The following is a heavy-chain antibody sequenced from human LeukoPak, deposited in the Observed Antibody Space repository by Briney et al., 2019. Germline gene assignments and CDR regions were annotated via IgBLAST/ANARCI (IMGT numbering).Heavy chain of an antibody. Sequence: ASVKVSCKASGYTFTNYGISWVRQAPGQGLEWMGWISAYNGNTNYAQKLQGRVTMTTDTSTSTAYMELRSLRSDDTAVYYCARGVGILFGRPMYYFDCWGQGTLVTVSS. CDR1: GYTFTNYG. V-gene: IGHV1-18*01. J-gene: IGHJ4*02. D-gene: IGHD3-10*02. CDR3: ARGVGILFGRPMYYFDC. CDR2: ISAYNGNT.